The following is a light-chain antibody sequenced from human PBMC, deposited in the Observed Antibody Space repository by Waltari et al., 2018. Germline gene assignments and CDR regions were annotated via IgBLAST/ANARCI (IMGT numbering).Light chain of an antibody. CDR3: CSYAAGSNYV. J-gene: IGLJ1*01. V-gene: IGLV2-23*01. CDR2: DAA. CDR1: SSDVGSSNL. Sequence: QSALTQPASVSGSPGQPITISCTGTSSDVGSSNLVSWYQQHPGKGPKLIIYDAATRPSGVFHRFSGSKSGDTAALSISGLQAEDEAEYYCCSYAAGSNYVFGTGTKVTVL.